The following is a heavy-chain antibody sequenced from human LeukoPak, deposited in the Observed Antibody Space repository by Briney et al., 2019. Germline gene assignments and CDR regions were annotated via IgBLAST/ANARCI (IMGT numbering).Heavy chain of an antibody. V-gene: IGHV4-39*01. J-gene: IGHJ2*01. CDR2: IYYSGST. CDR3: ARPRGSGEYSSGWYLVGRSFDL. CDR1: GASISGSGYY. D-gene: IGHD6-19*01. Sequence: KASETLSLTCAVSGASISGSGYYWGWIRQPPGKGLEWIGSIYYSGSTYYNPSLKSRVTISVDTSKNQFSLKLSSVTAADTAVYYCARPRGSGEYSSGWYLVGRSFDLWGRGTLVTVSS.